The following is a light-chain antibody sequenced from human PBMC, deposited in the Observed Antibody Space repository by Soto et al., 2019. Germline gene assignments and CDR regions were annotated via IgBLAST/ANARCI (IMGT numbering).Light chain of an antibody. CDR1: SGYVGTYSL. Sequence: QSVVAQPASVSGSPGQSITIACTGASGYVGTYSLVSWYQQHPGKAPKVVIYEGHKRPSGVPDRFSGSTSVNTASLTISGLQTDDEADYYCCLYVGATNYVFGTGTKVTVL. CDR3: CLYVGATNYV. CDR2: EGH. J-gene: IGLJ1*01. V-gene: IGLV2-23*01.